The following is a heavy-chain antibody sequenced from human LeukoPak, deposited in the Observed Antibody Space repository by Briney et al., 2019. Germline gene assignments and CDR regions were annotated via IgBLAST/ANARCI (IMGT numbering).Heavy chain of an antibody. V-gene: IGHV3-23*01. D-gene: IGHD6-13*01. Sequence: GGSLRLSCAASGFTFNIHAMTWVRQDPGKGLEWVSAIGGSGDRTYYADSVKGRFTISRDNSKNTLYLQMNSLRAEDTAVYYCAKDRTQQPYGIFDYWGQGTLVTVSS. CDR2: IGGSGDRT. J-gene: IGHJ4*02. CDR1: GFTFNIHA. CDR3: AKDRTQQPYGIFDY.